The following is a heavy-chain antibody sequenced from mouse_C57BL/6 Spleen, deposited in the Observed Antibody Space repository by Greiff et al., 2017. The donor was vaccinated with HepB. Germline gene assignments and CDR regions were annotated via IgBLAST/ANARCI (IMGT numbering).Heavy chain of an antibody. Sequence: EVQRVESGGGLVKPGGSLKLSCAASGFTFSSYAMSWVRQTPEKRLEWVATISDGGSYTYYPDNVKGRFTISRDNAKNNLYLQMSHLKSEDTAMYYCARESRGDYYAMDYWGQGTSVTVSS. CDR3: ARESRGDYYAMDY. J-gene: IGHJ4*01. V-gene: IGHV5-4*01. CDR2: ISDGGSYT. CDR1: GFTFSSYA.